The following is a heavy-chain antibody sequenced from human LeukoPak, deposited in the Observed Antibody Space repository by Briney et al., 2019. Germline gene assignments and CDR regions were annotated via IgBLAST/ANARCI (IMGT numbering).Heavy chain of an antibody. CDR1: GFAFSSYV. V-gene: IGHV3-23*01. D-gene: IGHD3-22*01. J-gene: IGHJ4*02. Sequence: GGSLRLSCAASGFAFSSYVMNWVRQAPGKGLECVSIISTTGSTIYYADAVKGRFTISRDNSKSTMYLQMNSLRAEDTAVYYCARGAYYYEDWGQGTLVTVS. CDR2: ISTTGSTI. CDR3: ARGAYYYED.